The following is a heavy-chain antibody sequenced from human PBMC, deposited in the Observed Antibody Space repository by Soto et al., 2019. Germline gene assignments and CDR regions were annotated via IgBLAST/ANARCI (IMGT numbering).Heavy chain of an antibody. Sequence: ASVKVSCKASGYTFTSYYMHWVRQAPGQGLEWMGIINPGGGSTSYAQKFQGRVTMTRDTSTSIVYMELSSLRSEDTAVYYCARDSLQWLVVWGQGTTVTVSS. CDR3: ARDSLQWLVV. V-gene: IGHV1-46*01. J-gene: IGHJ6*02. CDR1: GYTFTSYY. CDR2: INPGGGST. D-gene: IGHD6-19*01.